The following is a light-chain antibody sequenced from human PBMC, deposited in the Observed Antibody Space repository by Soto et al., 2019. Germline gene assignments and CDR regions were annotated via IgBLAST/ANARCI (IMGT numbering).Light chain of an antibody. J-gene: IGKJ1*01. Sequence: EIVLTQSPATLSLSPGERATLSCRASQSVSSDYLAWYQQKPGQAPRLLIYDASSRATGIPDRFSGSGSGTDFTLTISRLEPEDIAVYYCQQHSTSPTFGQGTKVDIK. CDR2: DAS. V-gene: IGKV3-20*01. CDR1: QSVSSDY. CDR3: QQHSTSPT.